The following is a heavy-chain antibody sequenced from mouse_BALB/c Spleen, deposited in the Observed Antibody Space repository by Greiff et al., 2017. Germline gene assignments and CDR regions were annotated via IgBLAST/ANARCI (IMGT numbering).Heavy chain of an antibody. V-gene: IGHV14-3*02. CDR1: GFNIKDTY. CDR2: IDPANGNT. Sequence: EVQLVESGAELVKPGASVKLSCTASGFNIKDTYMHWVKQRPEQGLEWIGRIDPANGNTKYDPKFQGKATITADTSSNTAYLQLSSLTSEDTAVYYCARSGGATTYAMDYWGQGTSVTVSS. J-gene: IGHJ4*01. D-gene: IGHD3-1*01. CDR3: ARSGGATTYAMDY.